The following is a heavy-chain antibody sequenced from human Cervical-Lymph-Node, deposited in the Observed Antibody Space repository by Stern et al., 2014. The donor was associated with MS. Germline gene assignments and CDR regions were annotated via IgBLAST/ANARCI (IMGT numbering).Heavy chain of an antibody. Sequence: ESGPTLVKPTQTLTLTCTFSGFSLNTVGVGVGWIRQPPGKALQWLGIIYWDDDTPYSPALRRRIPISKEPSTNQVVLTMTNVDPLDTATYYCARVSYSTYIGFYFFDYWGQGTLVTVSS. CDR1: GFSLNTVGVG. CDR2: IYWDDDT. CDR3: ARVSYSTYIGFYFFDY. V-gene: IGHV2-5*02. J-gene: IGHJ4*02. D-gene: IGHD2-15*01.